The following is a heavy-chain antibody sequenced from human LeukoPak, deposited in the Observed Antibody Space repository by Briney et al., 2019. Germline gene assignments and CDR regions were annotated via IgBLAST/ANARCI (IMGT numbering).Heavy chain of an antibody. CDR3: ATDLGSSRPNF. Sequence: GGSLRLSCAASGFSFSTYWVSWVRQAPGKGLEWVANIKQDGSEEYYVDSAKGRFTISRDNAKNSLYLQMNSLRAEDTAVYYCATDLGSSRPNFWGQGILVTVSS. J-gene: IGHJ4*02. V-gene: IGHV3-7*01. D-gene: IGHD6-13*01. CDR2: IKQDGSEE. CDR1: GFSFSTYW.